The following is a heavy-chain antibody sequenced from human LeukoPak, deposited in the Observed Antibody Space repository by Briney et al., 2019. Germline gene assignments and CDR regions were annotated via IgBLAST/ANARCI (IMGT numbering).Heavy chain of an antibody. CDR1: GYTFTSYG. J-gene: IGHJ4*02. CDR3: ARTRYSSGWYGN. Sequence: ASVKVSCKASGYTFTSYGISWVRQAPGQGLEWMGWISAYNGNTNYAQKFQGRVTITADESTSTAYMELSSLRSEDTAVYYCARTRYSSGWYGNWGQGTLVTVSS. V-gene: IGHV1-18*01. CDR2: ISAYNGNT. D-gene: IGHD6-19*01.